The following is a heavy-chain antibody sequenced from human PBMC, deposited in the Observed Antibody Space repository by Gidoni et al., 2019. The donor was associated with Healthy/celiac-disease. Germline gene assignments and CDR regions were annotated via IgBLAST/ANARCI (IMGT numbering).Heavy chain of an antibody. Sequence: QVQLVQSGAEVKKPGASVKVSCHASGYTLTGYYMHGVRQAPGQGLEWMGCINPNSGGTNDAQKFQGWVTMTRDTSISTAYMELSRLRSDDTAVYYCARENVAVAGTGLGYWGQGTLVTVSS. CDR3: ARENVAVAGTGLGY. CDR1: GYTLTGYY. J-gene: IGHJ4*02. CDR2: INPNSGGT. D-gene: IGHD6-19*01. V-gene: IGHV1-2*04.